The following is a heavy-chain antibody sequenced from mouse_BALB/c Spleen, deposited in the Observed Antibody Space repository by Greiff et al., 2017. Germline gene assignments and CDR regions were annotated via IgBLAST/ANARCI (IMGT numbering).Heavy chain of an antibody. CDR2: IDPANGNT. CDR1: GFNIKDTY. V-gene: IGHV14-3*02. D-gene: IGHD3-3*01. J-gene: IGHJ2*01. Sequence: EVQGVESGAELVKPGASVKLSCTASGFNIKDTYMHWVKQRPEQGLEWIGRIDPANGNTKYDPKFQGKATITADTSSNTAYLQLSSLTSEDTAVYYCARGTGYFDYWGQGTTLTVSS. CDR3: ARGTGYFDY.